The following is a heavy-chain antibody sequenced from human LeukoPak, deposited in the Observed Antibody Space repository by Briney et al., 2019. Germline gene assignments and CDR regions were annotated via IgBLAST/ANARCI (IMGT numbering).Heavy chain of an antibody. Sequence: ASVKASCKASGYTFTSYDINWVRQATGQGLEWMGWMNPNSGNTGHAQKFQGRVTMTRNTSISTAYMELSSLRSEDTAVYYCARGLYSSSSRGDYWGQGTLVTVSS. V-gene: IGHV1-8*01. J-gene: IGHJ4*02. CDR2: MNPNSGNT. CDR1: GYTFTSYD. D-gene: IGHD6-13*01. CDR3: ARGLYSSSSRGDY.